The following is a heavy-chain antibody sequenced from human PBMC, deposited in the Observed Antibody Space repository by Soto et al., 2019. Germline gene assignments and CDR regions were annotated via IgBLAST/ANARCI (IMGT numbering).Heavy chain of an antibody. CDR1: RFMFSSYA. D-gene: IGHD4-17*01. CDR3: ARAPLGDFHYFDY. J-gene: IGHJ4*02. Sequence: VQLVESGGDVVQPGRSLRLSCAASRFMFSSYAMHWVRQAPGKGLEWVAFISYDGTNKYFADSVKGRFTISRDNSKNTLYLQMNGLRAEDTAVYYCARAPLGDFHYFDYWGQGTLVTVSS. CDR2: ISYDGTNK. V-gene: IGHV3-30-3*01.